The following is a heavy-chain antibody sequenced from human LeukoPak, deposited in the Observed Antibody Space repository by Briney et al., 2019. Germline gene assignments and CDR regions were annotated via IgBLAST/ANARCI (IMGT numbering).Heavy chain of an antibody. V-gene: IGHV3-66*01. Sequence: GGSLRLSCAASGFTVSSNYMSWVRQAAGKGLEWVSVIYSGGSTYYADSVKGRFTISRDNSKNTVYLQMNSLRAEDTAVYYCARDSRNYYDSSGYYYIPFDSWGQGTLVTVSS. CDR2: IYSGGST. CDR3: ARDSRNYYDSSGYYYIPFDS. J-gene: IGHJ4*02. CDR1: GFTVSSNY. D-gene: IGHD3-22*01.